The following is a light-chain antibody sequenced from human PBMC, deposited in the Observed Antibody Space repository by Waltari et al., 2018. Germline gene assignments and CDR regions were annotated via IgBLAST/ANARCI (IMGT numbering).Light chain of an antibody. CDR1: SSDVGNYKR. CDR2: PVS. V-gene: IGLV2-23*02. Sequence: QSALTQPASVSGSPGQSITISCTGTSSDVGNYKRVSWYQQHPGKATQLMIYPVSKRPSVVSDRFSVSKSGDMASLTISGLQPEDEAEYFCSSYACSSKGVFGGGTKVTVL. CDR3: SSYACSSKGV. J-gene: IGLJ2*01.